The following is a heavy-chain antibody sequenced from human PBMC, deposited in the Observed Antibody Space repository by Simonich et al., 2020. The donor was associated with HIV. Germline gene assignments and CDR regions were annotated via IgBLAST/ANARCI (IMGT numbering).Heavy chain of an antibody. CDR1: GGSFSGYY. D-gene: IGHD4-17*01. CDR2: INHRGST. CDR3: AREPTVAGWYFDL. Sequence: QVQLQQWGAGLLKPSETLSLTCAVYGGSFSGYYWSWIRQPPGKGLEWIGEINHRGSTYYNPSLKSRVTISIDTSENHFSVNLTSVTAADTAVYYCAREPTVAGWYFDLWGRGTLVTVSS. V-gene: IGHV4-34*01. J-gene: IGHJ2*01.